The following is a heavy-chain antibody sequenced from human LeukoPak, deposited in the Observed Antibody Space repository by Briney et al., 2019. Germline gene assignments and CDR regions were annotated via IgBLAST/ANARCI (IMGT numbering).Heavy chain of an antibody. CDR2: INHSGST. CDR3: AREDDGSGYYNY. V-gene: IGHV4-34*01. D-gene: IGHD3-22*01. CDR1: GGSFSGYY. J-gene: IGHJ4*02. Sequence: SETLSLTCAVYGGSFSGYYWSWIRQPPGKGLEWIGEINHSGSTNYNPSLKSRVTISVDTSKNQFSLKLSSVTAADTAVYYCAREDDGSGYYNYWGQGTLVTVSS.